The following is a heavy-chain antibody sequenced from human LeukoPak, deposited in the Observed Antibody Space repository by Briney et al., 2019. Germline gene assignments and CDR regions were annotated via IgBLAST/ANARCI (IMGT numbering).Heavy chain of an antibody. Sequence: GGSLRLSCAASGFTFSSYSMNWVRQAPGKGLEWVSSISSSSSYIYYADSVKGRFTISRDNAKNSLYLQMNSLRAEDTAVYYCPIDLGRWYGMDVWGQGTTVTVSS. J-gene: IGHJ6*02. V-gene: IGHV3-21*01. CDR2: ISSSSSYI. CDR1: GFTFSSYS. D-gene: IGHD4-23*01. CDR3: PIDLGRWYGMDV.